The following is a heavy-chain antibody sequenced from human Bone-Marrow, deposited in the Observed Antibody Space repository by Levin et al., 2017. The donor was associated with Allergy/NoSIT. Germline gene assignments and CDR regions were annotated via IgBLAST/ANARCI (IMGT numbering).Heavy chain of an antibody. CDR1: GGSISSGGYY. J-gene: IGHJ4*02. CDR3: ASVVVGGNGGVDY. CDR2: IYYSGST. V-gene: IGHV4-31*03. D-gene: IGHD2-15*01. Sequence: SETLSLTCTVSGGSISSGGYYWSWIRQHPGKGLEWIGYIYYSGSTYYNPSLKSRVTISVDTSKNQFSLKLSSVTAADTAVYYCASVVVGGNGGVDYWGQGTLVTVSS.